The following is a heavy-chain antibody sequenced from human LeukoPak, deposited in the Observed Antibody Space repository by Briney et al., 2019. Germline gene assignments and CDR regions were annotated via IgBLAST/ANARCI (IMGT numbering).Heavy chain of an antibody. Sequence: GRSLRLSCAASGFTFSSYGMSWVRQAPGKGLEWVSAISGSGGSTYYADSVKGRFSISRDNSKNTLYLQMNSLRAEDTAVYYCAKSVSGDSSGYYYVYWGQGTLVTVSS. D-gene: IGHD3-22*01. CDR1: GFTFSSYG. CDR2: ISGSGGST. V-gene: IGHV3-23*01. J-gene: IGHJ4*02. CDR3: AKSVSGDSSGYYYVY.